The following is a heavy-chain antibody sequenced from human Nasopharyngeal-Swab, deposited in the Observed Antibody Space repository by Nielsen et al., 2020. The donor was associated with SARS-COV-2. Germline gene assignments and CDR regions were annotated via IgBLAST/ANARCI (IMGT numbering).Heavy chain of an antibody. V-gene: IGHV4-34*01. Sequence: ESLKISCAASGFTFSDYYMSWIRQPPGKGLEWIGEINHSGSTNYNPSLKSRVTISVDTSKNQFSLKLSSVTAADTAVYYCARGFDYWGQGTLVTVSS. CDR2: INHSGST. CDR1: GFTFSDYY. CDR3: ARGFDY. J-gene: IGHJ4*02.